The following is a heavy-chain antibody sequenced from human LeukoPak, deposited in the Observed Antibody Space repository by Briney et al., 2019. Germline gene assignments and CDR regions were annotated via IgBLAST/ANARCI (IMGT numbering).Heavy chain of an antibody. CDR3: ARVPITVTNLPYYFDY. Sequence: ASVKVSCKASGYTFTSYAMNWVRQAPGQGLEWMGWISAYNGNTNYAQKLQGRVTMTTDTSTSTAYMELRSLRSDDTAVYYCARVPITVTNLPYYFDYWGQGTLVTVSS. CDR1: GYTFTSYA. CDR2: ISAYNGNT. J-gene: IGHJ4*02. V-gene: IGHV1-18*01. D-gene: IGHD4-17*01.